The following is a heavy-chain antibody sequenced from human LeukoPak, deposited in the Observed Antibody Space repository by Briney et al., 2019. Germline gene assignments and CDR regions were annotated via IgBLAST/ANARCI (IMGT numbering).Heavy chain of an antibody. J-gene: IGHJ4*02. V-gene: IGHV3-30*03. D-gene: IGHD3-22*01. Sequence: GGSLRLSCAASGFTFSSYGMHWVRQAPGKGLEWVAVISYDGSNKYYADSVKGRFTISRDNAKNSLYLQMNSLRAEDTAVYYCARDRYYDSSGYSLWGQGTLVTVSS. CDR1: GFTFSSYG. CDR2: ISYDGSNK. CDR3: ARDRYYDSSGYSL.